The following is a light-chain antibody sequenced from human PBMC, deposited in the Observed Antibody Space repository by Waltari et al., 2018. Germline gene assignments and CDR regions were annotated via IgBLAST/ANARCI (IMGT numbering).Light chain of an antibody. CDR2: DVT. CDR3: GSYTSTSTLL. CDR1: SSDIGAYNY. J-gene: IGLJ2*01. Sequence: QSALTQPASVSGSPGQSITISCTGTSSDIGAYNYVSWYQQHPGKVPKLMIYDVTRRPSGISNRFSASKSGNTASLASSGLQAEDEADYYCGSYTSTSTLLFGGGTKLTVL. V-gene: IGLV2-14*03.